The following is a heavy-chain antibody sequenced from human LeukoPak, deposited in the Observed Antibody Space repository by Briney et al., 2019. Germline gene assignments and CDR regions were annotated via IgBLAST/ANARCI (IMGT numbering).Heavy chain of an antibody. CDR2: IKTDGSEK. CDR3: AKAGDTGGFYTWVDY. J-gene: IGHJ4*02. Sequence: GGSLRLSCAASGFRFSNYWMNWVRQAPGKGLEWVANIKTDGSEKKYVDSVKGRFTISRDNAKNSLYLQMTSLRVEDTAVYYCAKAGDTGGFYTWVDYWGQGTLVTVSS. V-gene: IGHV3-7*01. CDR1: GFRFSNYW. D-gene: IGHD2-8*02.